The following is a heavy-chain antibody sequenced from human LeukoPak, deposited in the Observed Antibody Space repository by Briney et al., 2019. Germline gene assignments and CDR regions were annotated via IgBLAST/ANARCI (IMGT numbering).Heavy chain of an antibody. CDR3: ARDSLYSGYDSDFDY. CDR2: ISYDGSNK. CDR1: RFPFSSYA. D-gene: IGHD5-12*01. Sequence: GGSLRLSCTASRFPFSSYAMHWVRQAPGKGLEWVAVISYDGSNKYYADSVKGRFTISRDNSKNTLYLQMNSLRAEDTAVYYCARDSLYSGYDSDFDYWGQGTLVTVSS. V-gene: IGHV3-30-3*01. J-gene: IGHJ4*02.